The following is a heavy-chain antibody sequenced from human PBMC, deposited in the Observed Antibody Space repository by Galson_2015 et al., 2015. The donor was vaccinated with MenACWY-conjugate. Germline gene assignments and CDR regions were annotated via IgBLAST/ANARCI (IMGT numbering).Heavy chain of an antibody. J-gene: IGHJ6*02. CDR2: INAGNGNT. CDR1: GYTFTSYA. CDR3: AMGLLAVAGYYGMDV. Sequence: SVKVSCKASGYTFTSYAMHWVRQAPGQRLEWMGWINAGNGNTKYSQKFQGRVTITRDTSASTAYMELSSLRSEDTAVYYCAMGLLAVAGYYGMDVWGQGTTVTVSS. V-gene: IGHV1-3*01. D-gene: IGHD6-19*01.